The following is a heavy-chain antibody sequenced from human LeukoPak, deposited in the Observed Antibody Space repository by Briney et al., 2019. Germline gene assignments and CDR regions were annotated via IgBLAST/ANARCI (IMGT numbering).Heavy chain of an antibody. CDR3: ARDAGYSSGYYYDY. J-gene: IGHJ4*02. D-gene: IGHD3-22*01. Sequence: SETLSLTCTVSGGSISSYYWSWIRQPAGKGLEWIGRIYTSGSTNYNPSLKSRVTISVDTSKNQFSLKLSSATTADTAVYYCARDAGYSSGYYYDYWGQGTLVTVSS. CDR1: GGSISSYY. CDR2: IYTSGST. V-gene: IGHV4-4*07.